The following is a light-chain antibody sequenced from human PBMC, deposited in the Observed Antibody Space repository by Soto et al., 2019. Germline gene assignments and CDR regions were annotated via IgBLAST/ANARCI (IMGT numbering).Light chain of an antibody. V-gene: IGLV2-8*01. CDR3: SSYADTDLVL. Sequence: QSALTQPPSASGSPGQSVTISCTGTSSDVGGYNYVSWYQQHPGKAPKLMIYEINKRPSGVPDRFSGSKSGNTASLTVSGVRAEDEGDYYCSSYADTDLVLFGGGTNLTVL. CDR2: EIN. J-gene: IGLJ3*02. CDR1: SSDVGGYNY.